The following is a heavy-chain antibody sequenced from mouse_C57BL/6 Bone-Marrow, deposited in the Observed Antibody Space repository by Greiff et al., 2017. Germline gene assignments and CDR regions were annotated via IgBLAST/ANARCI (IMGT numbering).Heavy chain of an antibody. CDR1: GYTFTSYW. CDR3: ARAYSDV. V-gene: IGHV1-59*01. CDR2: IDPSDSYT. Sequence: QVQLKQSGAELVRPGTSVKLSCKASGYTFTSYWMHWVKQRPGQGLEWIGVIDPSDSYTNYNQKFKGKATLTVDTSSSTAYMQLSSLTSEDSAVYYCARAYSDVWGTGTTVTVSS. J-gene: IGHJ1*03.